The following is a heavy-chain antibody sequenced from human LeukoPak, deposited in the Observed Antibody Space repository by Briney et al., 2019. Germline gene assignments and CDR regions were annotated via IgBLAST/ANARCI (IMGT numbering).Heavy chain of an antibody. Sequence: PSETLSLTCTVSGGSLSTVTSYWGWICQPPGKDLEWIGTISYSGSTYYNPSLKSRVAISVDKSKNHFSLKLSSVTAADTAVYYCARSFHSDYFDYWGQGTLVTVSS. CDR3: ARSFHSDYFDY. D-gene: IGHD1-26*01. V-gene: IGHV4-39*07. CDR1: GGSLSTVTSY. J-gene: IGHJ4*02. CDR2: ISYSGST.